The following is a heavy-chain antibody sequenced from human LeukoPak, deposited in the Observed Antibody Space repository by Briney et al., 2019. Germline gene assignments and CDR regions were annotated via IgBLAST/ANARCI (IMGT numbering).Heavy chain of an antibody. J-gene: IGHJ3*02. CDR3: ARVTVISGYAFDI. D-gene: IGHD3-22*01. CDR2: ISSSSSYI. V-gene: IGHV3-21*01. Sequence: PGGSLRLSCAASGFTFSSYSMNWVRQAPGKGLEWVSSISSSSSYIYYADSVKGRFTISRDNAKNSLYLQMNSLRAEDTAVYYCARVTVISGYAFDIWGQGTMVTVSS. CDR1: GFTFSSYS.